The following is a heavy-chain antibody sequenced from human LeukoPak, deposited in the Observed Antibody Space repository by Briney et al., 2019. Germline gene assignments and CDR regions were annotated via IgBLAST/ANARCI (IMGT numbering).Heavy chain of an antibody. V-gene: IGHV3-9*01. CDR2: ISWNSGSI. Sequence: PGGSLRLSCAASGFSFSSYGMHWVRQAPGKGLEWVSGISWNSGSIGYADSVKGRFTISRDNAKNSLYLQMNSLRAEDTALYYCAKGAGGGYYFDYWGQGTLVTVSS. CDR3: AKGAGGGYYFDY. D-gene: IGHD1-26*01. CDR1: GFSFSSYG. J-gene: IGHJ4*02.